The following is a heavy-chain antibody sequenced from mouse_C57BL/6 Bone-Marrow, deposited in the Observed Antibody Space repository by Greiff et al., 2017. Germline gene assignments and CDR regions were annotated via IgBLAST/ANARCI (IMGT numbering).Heavy chain of an antibody. D-gene: IGHD2-4*01. CDR2: IYPGNSDT. CDR3: TRSRGFDYDVDY. J-gene: IGHJ2*01. CDR1: GYTFTSYW. Sequence: EVQLQQSGTVLARPGASVKMSCKTSGYTFTSYWMHWVKQRPGPGLEWIGAIYPGNSDTSYNQKFKGKAKLTAVTSASTAYMELSSLTNEDSAVYYCTRSRGFDYDVDYWGQGTTLTVSS. V-gene: IGHV1-5*01.